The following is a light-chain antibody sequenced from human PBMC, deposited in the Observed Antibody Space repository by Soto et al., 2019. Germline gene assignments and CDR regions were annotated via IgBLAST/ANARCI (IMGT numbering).Light chain of an antibody. J-gene: IGKJ4*01. CDR3: QQYDGYSGLT. Sequence: DIELTQSPSTLSAYVGDRVTITCRASQSISYWLAWYQQKPGKAPKLLIYTASNLNSGVPSRFSGSGSGTEFTLTISSLQPDDFATYHCQQYDGYSGLTFGGGTKVEIK. CDR1: QSISYW. V-gene: IGKV1-5*03. CDR2: TAS.